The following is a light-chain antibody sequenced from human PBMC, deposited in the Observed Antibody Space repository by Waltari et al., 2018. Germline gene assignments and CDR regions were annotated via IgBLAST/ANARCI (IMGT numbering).Light chain of an antibody. CDR3: SSYTTSSTLV. Sequence: QSALTQPASVSGSPGQSITIPCSRPSREVGSYNFVSWYHLHPGKAPKPMIYEVTKRPSGVSNRFSCSKSGNTASRTISWLQAEDEADYYCSSYTTSSTLVFGGWTKLTVL. V-gene: IGLV2-14*01. J-gene: IGLJ3*02. CDR1: SREVGSYNF. CDR2: EVT.